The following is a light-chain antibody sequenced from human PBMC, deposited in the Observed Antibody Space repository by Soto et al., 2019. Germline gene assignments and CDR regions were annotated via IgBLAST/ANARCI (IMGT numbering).Light chain of an antibody. J-gene: IGLJ2*01. V-gene: IGLV2-14*01. Sequence: QSVLTQPASVSGSPGQSVTISCTGTSSDVGRYNYVSWYQQHPGKAPKLMIYEVSNRPSGVSNRFSGSKSGNTASLTISGLQAEDEADYYCSSFTIYYYVVFGGGTKLTVL. CDR1: SSDVGRYNY. CDR2: EVS. CDR3: SSFTIYYYVV.